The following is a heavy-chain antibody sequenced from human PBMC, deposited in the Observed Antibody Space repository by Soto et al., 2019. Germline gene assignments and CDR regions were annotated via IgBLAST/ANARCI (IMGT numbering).Heavy chain of an antibody. CDR1: GYSFTSYW. CDR2: IDPSDSYT. Sequence: PGESLKISCKGSGYSFTSYWISWVRQMPGKGLEWMGRIDPSDSYTNYSPSFQGHVTISADKSISTAYLQWSSLKASDTAMYYCASLLDTAMVPYYYYYYGMDVWGQGTTVTVSS. CDR3: ASLLDTAMVPYYYYYYGMDV. J-gene: IGHJ6*02. V-gene: IGHV5-10-1*01. D-gene: IGHD5-18*01.